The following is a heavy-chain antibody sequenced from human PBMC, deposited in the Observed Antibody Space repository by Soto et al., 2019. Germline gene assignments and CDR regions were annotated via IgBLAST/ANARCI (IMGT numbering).Heavy chain of an antibody. CDR3: ARGTLIYYYGMDV. CDR1: GASFSGYY. J-gene: IGHJ6*02. CDR2: INHSGST. Sequence: PETLSLTCAVYGASFSGYYWSWIRQPPGKGLEWIGEINHSGSTNYNPSLKSRVTISVDTSKNQFSLKLSSVTAADTAVYYCARGTLIYYYGMDVWGQGTTVTVSS. V-gene: IGHV4-34*01. D-gene: IGHD2-8*01.